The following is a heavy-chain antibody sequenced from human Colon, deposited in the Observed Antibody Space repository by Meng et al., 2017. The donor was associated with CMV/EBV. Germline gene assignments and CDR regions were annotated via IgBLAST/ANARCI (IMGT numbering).Heavy chain of an antibody. CDR1: GFTFSSSA. CDR2: ISGSSGTK. D-gene: IGHD3-9*01. V-gene: IGHV3-23*01. J-gene: IGHJ4*02. CDR3: AKWGGMGNDWYGPFDC. Sequence: SGFTFSSSAMSWVRQAPGEGLEWVTSISGSSGTKYYAEFVKDRFTISRDNSKNTVYLKMNSMRAEDTAVYYCAKWGGMGNDWYGPFDCWGQGTLVTVSS.